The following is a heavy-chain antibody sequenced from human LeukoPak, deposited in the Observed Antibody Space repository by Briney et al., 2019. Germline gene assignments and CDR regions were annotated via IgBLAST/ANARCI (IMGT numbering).Heavy chain of an antibody. V-gene: IGHV3-23*01. CDR2: MSRSGGIT. CDR3: ANNRLVVVITYYFDY. D-gene: IGHD3-22*01. J-gene: IGHJ4*02. CDR1: GFPFSSYA. Sequence: GGSLRLSCALSGFPFSSYAMSWVREAPGKGVEWVSDMSRSGGITDYADPVKGRLTSFRDNSKHTLHLQMNSLRAEDMAVYYCANNRLVVVITYYFDYWGEGPLVTVSS.